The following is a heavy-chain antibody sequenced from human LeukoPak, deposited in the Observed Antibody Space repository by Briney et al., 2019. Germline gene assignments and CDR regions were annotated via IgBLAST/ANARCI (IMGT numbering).Heavy chain of an antibody. D-gene: IGHD2-15*01. V-gene: IGHV3-48*03. CDR2: ISSSGSTI. Sequence: GGSLRLSCAASGFTFSSYEMNWVRQAPGKGLEWVSYISSSGSTIYYADSVKGRFTISRDNAKNSLYLQMNSLRAEDTAVYYCARDRGYCSGGNCYGSSSGFIQFWGQGTLVTVSS. CDR3: ARDRGYCSGGNCYGSSSGFIQF. J-gene: IGHJ4*02. CDR1: GFTFSSYE.